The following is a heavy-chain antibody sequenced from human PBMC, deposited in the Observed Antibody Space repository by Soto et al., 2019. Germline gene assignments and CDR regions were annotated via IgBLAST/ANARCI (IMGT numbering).Heavy chain of an antibody. D-gene: IGHD3-10*02. Sequence: QVQLVQSGPEVKMPAASVNVSCKASGYTFTSYGINWVRQAPVQGLECMGRVSSYNGNTKYAQKFQGRVTITTDTSTTTVYMHLTSLRSDDTAVYYCARERGLTASTVFGYWGQGTVVTVS. V-gene: IGHV1-18*01. J-gene: IGHJ4*02. CDR3: ARERGLTASTVFGY. CDR2: VSSYNGNT. CDR1: GYTFTSYG.